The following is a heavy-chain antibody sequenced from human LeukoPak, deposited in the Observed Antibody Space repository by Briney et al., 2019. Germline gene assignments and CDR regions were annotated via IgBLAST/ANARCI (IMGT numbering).Heavy chain of an antibody. J-gene: IGHJ5*02. D-gene: IGHD6-13*01. CDR1: GFTFSSYG. CDR2: IRYDGSNK. CDR3: ARGRLSAAGRGDWFDP. Sequence: GSLRLSCAASGFTFSSYGMHWVRQAPGKGLEWVAFIRYDGSNKYYADSVKGRFTISRDNSKNTLYLQMNSLRAEDTAVYYCARGRLSAAGRGDWFDPWGQGTLVTVSS. V-gene: IGHV3-30*02.